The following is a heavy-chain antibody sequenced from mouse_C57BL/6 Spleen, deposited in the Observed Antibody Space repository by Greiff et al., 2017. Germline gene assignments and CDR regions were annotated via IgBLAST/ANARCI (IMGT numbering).Heavy chain of an antibody. CDR1: GYTFTSYW. CDR3: ARSLYSNYGAMDD. J-gene: IGHJ4*01. D-gene: IGHD2-5*01. V-gene: IGHV1-7*01. CDR2: INPSSGYT. Sequence: QVQLKQSGAELAKPGASVKLSCKASGYTFTSYWMHWVKQRPGQGLEWIGYINPSSGYTKYNQKFKDKATLTADKSSSTAYMQLSSLTYEDSAVYYCARSLYSNYGAMDDWGQGTSVTVSS.